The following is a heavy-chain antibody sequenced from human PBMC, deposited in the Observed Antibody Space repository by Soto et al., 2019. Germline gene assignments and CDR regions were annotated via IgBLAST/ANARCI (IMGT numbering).Heavy chain of an antibody. Sequence: AVKVSCKASGGTFSSYAISWVRQAPGRGLEWMGGIIPIFGTANYAQKFQGRVTITADESTSTAYMELSSLRSEDTAVYYCARDRGYCSSTSCYDGGMDVWGQGTTVTVSS. J-gene: IGHJ6*02. CDR1: GGTFSSYA. D-gene: IGHD2-2*03. CDR3: ARDRGYCSSTSCYDGGMDV. CDR2: IIPIFGTA. V-gene: IGHV1-69*13.